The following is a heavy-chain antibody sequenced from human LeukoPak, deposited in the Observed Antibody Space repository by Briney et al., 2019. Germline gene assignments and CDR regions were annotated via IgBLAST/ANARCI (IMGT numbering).Heavy chain of an antibody. CDR3: AKLIVVVPGDYFDY. J-gene: IGHJ4*02. Sequence: GGSLRLSCAASGFTFSSYAMHWVRQAPGKGLEWVAVISYDGSNKYYADSVKGRFTISRDNSKNTLYLQMNSLRAEDTAVYYCAKLIVVVPGDYFDYWGQGTLVTVSS. V-gene: IGHV3-30*04. CDR2: ISYDGSNK. D-gene: IGHD2-2*01. CDR1: GFTFSSYA.